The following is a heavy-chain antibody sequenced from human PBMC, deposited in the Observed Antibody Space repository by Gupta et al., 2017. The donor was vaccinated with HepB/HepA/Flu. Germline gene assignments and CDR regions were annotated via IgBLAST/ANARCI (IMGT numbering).Heavy chain of an antibody. J-gene: IGHJ6*03. CDR2: ISAYNGRT. D-gene: IGHD2-2*01. Sequence: QVQLVQSGAEVRNPGASVKLSCKASGYTFRRYGFTWVRQAPGQGLEWIGWISAYNGRTDYAQKFQCRVYMTTDPSTSTAYMELGSLRSDDTAVYYCGRWGPMYYYMDVWGKGTTVTVSS. CDR3: GRWGPMYYYMDV. V-gene: IGHV1-18*01. CDR1: GYTFRRYG.